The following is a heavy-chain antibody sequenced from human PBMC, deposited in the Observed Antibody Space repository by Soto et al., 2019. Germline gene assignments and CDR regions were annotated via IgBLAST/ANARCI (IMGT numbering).Heavy chain of an antibody. J-gene: IGHJ6*02. CDR2: IIPIFGTA. V-gene: IGHV1-69*06. CDR1: GGTFSSYA. CDR3: ARARQQWLVLEWQELDYYYYGMDV. Sequence: GASVKVSCKASGGTFSSYAISWVRQAPGQGLEWMGGIIPIFGTANYAQKFQGRVTITADKSTSTAYMELSSLRSEDTAVYYCARARQQWLVLEWQELDYYYYGMDVWGQGTTVTVSS. D-gene: IGHD6-19*01.